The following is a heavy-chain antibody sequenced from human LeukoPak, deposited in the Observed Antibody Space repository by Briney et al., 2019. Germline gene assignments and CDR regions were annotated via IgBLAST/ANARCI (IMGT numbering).Heavy chain of an antibody. CDR3: ARAAEYYYDSSGDDAFDI. CDR1: GFTFSSYA. CDR2: ISYDGSNK. Sequence: GGSLRLSCAASGFTFSSYAMHWVRQAPGKGLEWVAVISYDGSNKYYADSVKGRFTISRDNSKNTLYLQMNSLRAEDTAVYYCARAAEYYYDSSGDDAFDIWGQGTMVTVSS. V-gene: IGHV3-30-3*01. J-gene: IGHJ3*02. D-gene: IGHD3-22*01.